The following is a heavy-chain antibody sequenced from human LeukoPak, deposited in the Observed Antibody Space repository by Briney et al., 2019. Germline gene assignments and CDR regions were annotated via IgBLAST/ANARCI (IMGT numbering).Heavy chain of an antibody. CDR2: IYPDDSDT. CDR1: GYSFTSYW. Sequence: GESLKSSCKGSGYSFTSYWIGWVRQMPGKGLEWMGIIYPDDSDTRYSPSFQGQVTISADKSISTAYLQWSSLKASDTAMYYCARQSYYYDSSGYYHDYWGQGTLVTVSS. CDR3: ARQSYYYDSSGYYHDY. J-gene: IGHJ4*02. V-gene: IGHV5-51*01. D-gene: IGHD3-22*01.